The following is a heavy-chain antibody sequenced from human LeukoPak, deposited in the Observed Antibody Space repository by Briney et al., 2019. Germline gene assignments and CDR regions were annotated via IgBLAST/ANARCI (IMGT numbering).Heavy chain of an antibody. Sequence: GGSLRLSCAASVFTYSSDSMNWVRQAPGKGLEWVSYISSSSSTIYYADSVKGRFTISRDNAKNSVYLQMNSLRDEDTAVYYCARDYSPMVLLQPTGYLDDWGQGTLVTVSS. CDR2: ISSSSSTI. CDR3: ARDYSPMVLLQPTGYLDD. D-gene: IGHD4/OR15-4a*01. CDR1: VFTYSSDS. J-gene: IGHJ4*02. V-gene: IGHV3-48*02.